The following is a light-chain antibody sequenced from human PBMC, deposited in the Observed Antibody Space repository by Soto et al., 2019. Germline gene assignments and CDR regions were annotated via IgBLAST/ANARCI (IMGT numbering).Light chain of an antibody. CDR1: QSVSSY. Sequence: VFTQSPAALSLYPGERATLSCRASQSVSSYLAWYQQKPGQAPRLLIYDASNRATGIPARFSGSGSGTDFTLTISSLEPEDFAVYYCQQRSNWITFGQGTRPEIK. J-gene: IGKJ5*01. V-gene: IGKV3-11*01. CDR3: QQRSNWIT. CDR2: DAS.